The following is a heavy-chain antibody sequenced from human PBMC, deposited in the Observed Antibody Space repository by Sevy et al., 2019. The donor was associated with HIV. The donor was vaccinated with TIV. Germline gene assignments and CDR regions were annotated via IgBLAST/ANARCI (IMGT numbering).Heavy chain of an antibody. CDR1: GFTFSAYS. V-gene: IGHV3-21*01. Sequence: GGSLRLSCAASGFTFSAYSMTWVRQVPGKGLQWVSSISSTSSNIYYAGSLKGRFTISRDNAKNSLYLQMDSLRADDTAVYDCARDGLGRYCGGDCYSDYWGQGTLVTVSS. CDR3: ARDGLGRYCGGDCYSDY. CDR2: ISSTSSNI. D-gene: IGHD2-21*02. J-gene: IGHJ4*02.